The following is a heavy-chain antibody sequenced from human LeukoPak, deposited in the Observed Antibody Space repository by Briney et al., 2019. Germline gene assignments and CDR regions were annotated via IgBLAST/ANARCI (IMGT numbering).Heavy chain of an antibody. CDR3: ARGCDESLLRYFDWLFRPTYYYYYYMDV. Sequence: ASVKVSCEASGYTFTSYYMHWVRQAPGQGLEWMGIINPSGGSTSYAQKFQGRVTMTRDMSTSTVYMELSSLRSEDTAVYYCARGCDESLLRYFDWLFRPTYYYYYYMDVWGKGTTVTVSS. J-gene: IGHJ6*03. V-gene: IGHV1-46*01. D-gene: IGHD3-9*01. CDR1: GYTFTSYY. CDR2: INPSGGST.